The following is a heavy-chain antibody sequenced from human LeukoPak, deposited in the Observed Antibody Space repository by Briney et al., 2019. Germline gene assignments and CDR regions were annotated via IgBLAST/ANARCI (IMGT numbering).Heavy chain of an antibody. CDR2: IYYDGSKE. V-gene: IGHV3-30*03. J-gene: IGHJ6*02. CDR1: GFTFSDYG. Sequence: GGSLRLSCEASGFTFSDYGVHWVRLAPGRGLEWLAVIYYDGSKEYYADSVKGRFTISRDNSKKTLYLQMSSLRAEDTAVYYCARDRSAASYYYYYGMDVWGQGTTVTVSS. D-gene: IGHD6-13*01. CDR3: ARDRSAASYYYYYGMDV.